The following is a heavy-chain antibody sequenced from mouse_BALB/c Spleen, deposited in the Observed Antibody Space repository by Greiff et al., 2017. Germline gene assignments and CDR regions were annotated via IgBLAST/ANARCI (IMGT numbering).Heavy chain of an antibody. J-gene: IGHJ3*01. CDR2: IHPSDSDT. CDR3: ARSNYGSSSAWFAY. D-gene: IGHD1-1*01. V-gene: IGHV1-74*01. Sequence: QVQLQQPGAELVRPGASVKLSCKASGYSFTSYWMNWVKQRPGQGLEWIGMIHPSDSDTRLNQKFKDKATLTVDKSSSTAYMQLSSPTSEDSAVYYGARSNYGSSSAWFAYWGQGTLVTVSA. CDR1: GYSFTSYW.